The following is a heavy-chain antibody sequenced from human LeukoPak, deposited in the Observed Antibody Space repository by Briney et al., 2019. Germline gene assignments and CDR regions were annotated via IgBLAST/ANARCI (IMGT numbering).Heavy chain of an antibody. J-gene: IGHJ4*02. V-gene: IGHV4-34*01. CDR1: GGSFSGYY. D-gene: IGHD1-14*01. CDR3: ARGRSPDSQQNFDY. Sequence: PSETLSLTCAVYGGSFSGYYWSWIRQPPGKGLEWIGEINHSGSTNYNPSLKSRVTISVDTSKNQFSLKLSSVTAADTAVYYCARGRSPDSQQNFDYWGQGTLVTVSS. CDR2: INHSGST.